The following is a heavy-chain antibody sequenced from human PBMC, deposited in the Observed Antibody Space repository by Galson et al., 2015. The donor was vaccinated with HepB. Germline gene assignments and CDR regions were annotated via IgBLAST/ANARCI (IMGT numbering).Heavy chain of an antibody. CDR2: IAGSGDST. CDR3: AIDRMVHGN. Sequence: SLRLSCAASGFTVSSNYMSWVRQAPGKGLEWVSAIAGSGDSTYYTDSVKGRFTISRDNSESMLYLQMNSLIAEDTAVYYCAIDRMVHGNWGQGTLVTVSS. V-gene: IGHV3-23*01. CDR1: GFTVSSNY. J-gene: IGHJ4*02. D-gene: IGHD2-8*01.